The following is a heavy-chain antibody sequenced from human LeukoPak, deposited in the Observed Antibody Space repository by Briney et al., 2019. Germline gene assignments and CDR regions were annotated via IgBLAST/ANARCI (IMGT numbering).Heavy chain of an antibody. D-gene: IGHD2-15*01. J-gene: IGHJ5*02. V-gene: IGHV3-23*01. CDR2: ISGSGGST. CDR3: AKGVRVVVAASPFDP. CDR1: GFTFSSYG. Sequence: GSLRLSCAASGFTFSSYGMSWVRQAPGKGLEWVSAISGSGGSTYYADSVKGRFTISRDNSKNTLYLQMNSLRAEDTAVYYCAKGVRVVVAASPFDPWGQGTLVTVSS.